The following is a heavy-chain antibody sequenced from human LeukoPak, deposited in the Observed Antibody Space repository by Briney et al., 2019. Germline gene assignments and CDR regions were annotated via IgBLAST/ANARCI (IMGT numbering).Heavy chain of an antibody. J-gene: IGHJ4*02. V-gene: IGHV4-59*08. CDR1: GGSISSSY. D-gene: IGHD6-13*01. CDR2: IFYSGST. CDR3: ASYSSTWPNHYFDS. Sequence: SETLSLTCTVSGGSISSSYWSWIRQPPGKGLEWSGYIFYSGSTNYNPSLKSRVTISVDTSKNQFSLKLSSVTAADTAVYYCASYSSTWPNHYFDSWGQGTLVTVSS.